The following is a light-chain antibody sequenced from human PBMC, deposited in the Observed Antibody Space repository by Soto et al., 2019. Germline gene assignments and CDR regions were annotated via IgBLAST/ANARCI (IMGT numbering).Light chain of an antibody. CDR2: GAS. V-gene: IGKV3-20*01. CDR1: QSVSSSY. Sequence: EIVLTQSPGTLSLSPGGRATLSCRASQSVSSSYLAWYQQKPGQAPRLLIYGASSRATGIPDRFSCSGSGTDLTLTISRLEPEDFAVYYCQQYGSSPPWTFGQGTKVEIK. J-gene: IGKJ1*01. CDR3: QQYGSSPPWT.